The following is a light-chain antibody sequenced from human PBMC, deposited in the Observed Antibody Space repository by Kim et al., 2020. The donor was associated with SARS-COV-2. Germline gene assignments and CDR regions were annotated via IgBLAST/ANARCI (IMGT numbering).Light chain of an antibody. CDR3: SSYTSSSTVV. V-gene: IGLV2-14*03. J-gene: IGLJ2*01. CDR2: DVS. CDR1: SSDVGGYNY. Sequence: GQSITISCTGTSSDVGGYNYVSWYQQHPGKAPKLRIYDVSNRPSGVSNRFSGSKSGNTASLTISRLQAEDEADYYCSSYTSSSTVVFGGGTQLTVL.